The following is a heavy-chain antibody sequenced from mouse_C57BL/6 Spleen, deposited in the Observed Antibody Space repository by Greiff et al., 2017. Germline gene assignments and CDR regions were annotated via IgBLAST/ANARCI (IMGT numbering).Heavy chain of an antibody. CDR3: AREPHYYGSSYYFDY. CDR1: GYTFTDYY. J-gene: IGHJ2*01. CDR2: NGPGSGST. V-gene: IGHV1-77*01. D-gene: IGHD1-1*01. Sequence: QVQLQQSGAELVKPGASVKISCKASGYTFTDYYINWVKQRPGQGLVGIGNNGPGSGSTYYNEKFKGKATLTADKSYSTAYMQLSSLTSDESAVYFCAREPHYYGSSYYFDYWGQGTTLTVSS.